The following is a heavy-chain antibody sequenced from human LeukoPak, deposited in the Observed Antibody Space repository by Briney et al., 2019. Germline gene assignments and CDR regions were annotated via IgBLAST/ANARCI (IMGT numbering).Heavy chain of an antibody. D-gene: IGHD1-26*01. V-gene: IGHV1-2*02. CDR2: INPNSGGT. CDR1: GYTFTGYY. CDR3: ARVRALGIVGAYDAFDI. J-gene: IGHJ3*02. Sequence: ASVKVSCKASGYTFTGYYMHWVRQAPGQGLEWMGWINPNSGGTNYAQKFQGRVTMTRDTSISTAYMELSRLRSDDTAVYYCARVRALGIVGAYDAFDIWGQGTMVTVSS.